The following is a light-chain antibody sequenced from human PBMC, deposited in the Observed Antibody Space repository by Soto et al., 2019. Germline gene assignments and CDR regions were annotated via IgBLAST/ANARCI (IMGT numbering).Light chain of an antibody. CDR2: AAS. J-gene: IGKJ1*01. V-gene: IGKV1-27*01. Sequence: DIQMTQSPSSLSASVGDRVTITCRASQGISNYLAWYQQKPGKVPKLLIYAASTLQSGVPSRFSGSGSGTDFTLTISSLQPEQKYNSAPRTFGQGTKVEIK. CDR1: QGISNY. CDR3: RT.